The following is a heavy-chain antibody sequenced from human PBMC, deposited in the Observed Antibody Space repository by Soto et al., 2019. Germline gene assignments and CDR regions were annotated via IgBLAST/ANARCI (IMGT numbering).Heavy chain of an antibody. Sequence: ASVKVSCKASGYTFTSYDINWVRQATGQGLEWMGWMNPNSGNTGYAQKFQGRVTMTRNTSISTAYMELSSLGSEDTAVYYCARGSVVTYYYYYGMDVWGQGTTVTVSS. J-gene: IGHJ6*02. CDR3: ARGSVVTYYYYYGMDV. CDR2: MNPNSGNT. V-gene: IGHV1-8*01. CDR1: GYTFTSYD. D-gene: IGHD3-22*01.